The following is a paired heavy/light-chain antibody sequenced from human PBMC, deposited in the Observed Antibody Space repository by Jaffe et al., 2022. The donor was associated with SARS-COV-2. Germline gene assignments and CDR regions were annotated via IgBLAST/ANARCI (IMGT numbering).Light chain of an antibody. CDR3: QQYDNLPT. CDR2: DAS. CDR1: QDISNY. Sequence: DIQMTQSPSSLSASVGDRVTITCQASQDISNYLNWYQQKPGKAPKLLIYDASNLETGVPSRFSGSGSGTDFTFTISSLQPEDIATYYCQQYDNLPTFGGGTKVEIK. V-gene: IGKV1-33*01. J-gene: IGKJ4*01.
Heavy chain of an antibody. CDR2: IRSKANSYAT. V-gene: IGHV3-73*01. D-gene: IGHD2-2*02. J-gene: IGHJ3*02. Sequence: EVQLVESGGGLVQPGGSLKLSCAASGFTFSGSAMHWVRQASGKGLEWVGRIRSKANSYATAYAASVKGRFTISRDDSKNTAYLQMNSLKTEDTAVYYCTMTTLSPGKYRPRNAFDIWGQGTMVTVSS. CDR3: TMTTLSPGKYRPRNAFDI. CDR1: GFTFSGSA.